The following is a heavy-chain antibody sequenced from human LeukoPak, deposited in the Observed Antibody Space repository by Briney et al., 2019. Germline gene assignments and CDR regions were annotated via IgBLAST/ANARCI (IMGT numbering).Heavy chain of an antibody. D-gene: IGHD2-2*01. CDR2: INPNSGGT. Sequence: ASVKVSCKASGYTFTGYYMHWVRQAPGQGLEWMGWINPNSGGTNYAQKFQGRVTMTRDTSISTAYMELSRLRSDDTAVYYCARGGRYCSSTSCYPNHFDYWGQGTLVTVSS. J-gene: IGHJ4*02. CDR3: ARGGRYCSSTSCYPNHFDY. CDR1: GYTFTGYY. V-gene: IGHV1-2*02.